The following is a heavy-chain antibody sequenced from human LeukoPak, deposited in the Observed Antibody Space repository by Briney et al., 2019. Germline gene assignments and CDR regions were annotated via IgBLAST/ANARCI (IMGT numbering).Heavy chain of an antibody. CDR1: GGSISSGGYY. Sequence: SETLSLTCTVSGGSISSGGYYWSWIRQHPGKGLEWIGYIYYSGSTYYNPSLKSRVTISVDTSKNQFFLKLSSVTAADTAVYYCARYEYSSSSQYYFDCWGQGTLVTVSS. V-gene: IGHV4-31*03. D-gene: IGHD6-6*01. CDR3: ARYEYSSSSQYYFDC. CDR2: IYYSGST. J-gene: IGHJ4*02.